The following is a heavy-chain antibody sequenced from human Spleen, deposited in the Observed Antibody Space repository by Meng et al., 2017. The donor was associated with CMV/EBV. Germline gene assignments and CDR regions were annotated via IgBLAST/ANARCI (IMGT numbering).Heavy chain of an antibody. CDR1: FNSYG. CDR3: ATIAYCGGDCYQVHPLYDH. Sequence: FNSYGNTWVRQAPGQGLEWVGWISSYNSNTNYAQKFLGRVTLTTDTSTSIAYMELRSLRSDDTAVYYCATIAYCGGDCYQVHPLYDHWGQGTLVTVSS. CDR2: ISSYNSNT. D-gene: IGHD2-21*01. V-gene: IGHV1-18*01. J-gene: IGHJ5*02.